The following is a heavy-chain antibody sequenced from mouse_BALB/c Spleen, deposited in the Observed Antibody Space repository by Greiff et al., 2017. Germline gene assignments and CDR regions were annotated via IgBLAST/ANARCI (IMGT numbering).Heavy chain of an antibody. Sequence: EVKLVESGPGLVKPSQSLSLTCTVTGYSITSDYAWNWIRQFPGNKLEWMGYISYSGSTSYNPSLKSRISITRDTSKNQFFLQLNSVTTEDTATYYCARVDYGSSSFAYWGQGTLVTVSA. V-gene: IGHV3-2*02. D-gene: IGHD1-1*01. CDR1: GYSITSDYA. J-gene: IGHJ3*01. CDR3: ARVDYGSSSFAY. CDR2: ISYSGST.